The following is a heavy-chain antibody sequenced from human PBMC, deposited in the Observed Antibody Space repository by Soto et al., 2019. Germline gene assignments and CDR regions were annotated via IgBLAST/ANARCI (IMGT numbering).Heavy chain of an antibody. CDR3: ARADYEILTGSYAMDV. V-gene: IGHV4-4*07. Sequence: PSESLSLTCTPAVSLISSYYWNRIRRPAGKGLEGIGRVSTNGATNYNPSLESRVTMSVDTSKNQFSLKLTSVTAADTAVYFCARADYEILTGSYAMDVWGQGTTVT. CDR2: VSTNGAT. D-gene: IGHD3-9*01. J-gene: IGHJ6*02. CDR1: VSLISSYY.